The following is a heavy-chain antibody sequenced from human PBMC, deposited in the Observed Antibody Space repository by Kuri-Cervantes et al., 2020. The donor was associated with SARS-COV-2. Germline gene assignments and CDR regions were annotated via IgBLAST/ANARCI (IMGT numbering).Heavy chain of an antibody. D-gene: IGHD3-10*01. CDR2: ITRTSSYI. J-gene: IGHJ3*02. Sequence: GESLKISCAASGLTFTRYWMNWVRQAPGKGLEWVSSITRTSSYIYYADSVKGRFTISRDNAKNSLYLQMNSLRAEDRAVYYCARRQLWFGDHDAFDIWGQGTVVTVSS. V-gene: IGHV3-21*01. CDR3: ARRQLWFGDHDAFDI. CDR1: GLTFTRYW.